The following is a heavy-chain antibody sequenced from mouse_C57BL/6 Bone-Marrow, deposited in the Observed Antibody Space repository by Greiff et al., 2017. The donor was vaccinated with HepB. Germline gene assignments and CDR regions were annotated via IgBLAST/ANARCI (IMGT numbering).Heavy chain of an antibody. CDR2: IYPGSGNT. V-gene: IGHV1-76*01. CDR3: ARRGGYFDY. Sequence: HVQLQQSGAELVRPGASVKLSCKASGYTFTDYYINWVKQRPGQGLEWIARIYPGSGNTYYNEKFKGKATLTAEKSSSTAYMQLSSLTSEDSAVYFCARRGGYFDYWGQGTTLTVSS. J-gene: IGHJ2*01. CDR1: GYTFTDYY.